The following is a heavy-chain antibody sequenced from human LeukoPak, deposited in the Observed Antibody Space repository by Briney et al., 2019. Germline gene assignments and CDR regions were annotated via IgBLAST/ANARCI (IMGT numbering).Heavy chain of an antibody. CDR2: IYYSWST. CDR1: GGSISSGGYY. J-gene: IGHJ6*02. D-gene: IGHD2-2*02. CDR3: ARGYCSSTSCYTGYGMDV. Sequence: PSETLSLTCTVSGGSISSGGYYWSWLRQPPGKGLEWIGYIYYSWSTYYNPSLKSRVTISVDTSKNQFSLKLSSVTAADTAVYYCARGYCSSTSCYTGYGMDVWGQGTTVTVSS. V-gene: IGHV4-31*03.